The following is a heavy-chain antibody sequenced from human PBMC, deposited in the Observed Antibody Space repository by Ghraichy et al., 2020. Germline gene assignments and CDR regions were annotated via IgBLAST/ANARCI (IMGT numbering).Heavy chain of an antibody. Sequence: LSLTCAASGHTVRRNYMSWVRQAPGKGLEWVSVIHSDGRTEYADAVKGRFNLSRDISKNTVYLQINSLRVEDTAVYYCARGLRFYDSTDADYWGQGTLVTVSS. CDR2: IHSDGRT. V-gene: IGHV3-53*01. J-gene: IGHJ4*02. CDR3: ARGLRFYDSTDADY. D-gene: IGHD3-22*01. CDR1: GHTVRRNY.